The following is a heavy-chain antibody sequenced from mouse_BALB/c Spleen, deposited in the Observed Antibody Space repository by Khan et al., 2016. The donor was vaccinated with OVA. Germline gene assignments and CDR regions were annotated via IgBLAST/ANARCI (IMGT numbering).Heavy chain of an antibody. Sequence: EVQLVESGPGLVKPSQSLSLTCTVTGYSITSEYAWNWIRQFPGNKLEWMGYINYSGNTRFNPSLKSRTSITRDTSKNQFFLQLNSVTTEDTATYYCARKDYYDYSPFPYWGQGTLVTVSA. J-gene: IGHJ3*01. CDR1: GYSITSEYA. V-gene: IGHV3-2*02. D-gene: IGHD2-4*01. CDR3: ARKDYYDYSPFPY. CDR2: INYSGNT.